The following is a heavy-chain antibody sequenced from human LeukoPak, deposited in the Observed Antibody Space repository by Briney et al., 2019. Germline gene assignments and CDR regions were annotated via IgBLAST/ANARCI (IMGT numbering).Heavy chain of an antibody. V-gene: IGHV1-2*02. J-gene: IGHJ4*02. Sequence: ASVKVSCKASGYTFTGYYMHWVRQAPGQGLEWMGWINPNSGGTNYAQKFQGRVTMTRDTSISTAYMELSRLRSDDTAVYYCAGDSGYRVTTAYYFDYWGQGTLVTVSS. CDR2: INPNSGGT. CDR1: GYTFTGYY. CDR3: AGDSGYRVTTAYYFDY. D-gene: IGHD4-17*01.